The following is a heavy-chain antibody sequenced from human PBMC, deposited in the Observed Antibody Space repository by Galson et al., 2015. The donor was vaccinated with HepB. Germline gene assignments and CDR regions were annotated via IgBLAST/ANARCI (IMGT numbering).Heavy chain of an antibody. CDR2: IKSKSDGGTT. CDR1: GFTFSNAW. V-gene: IGHV3-15*01. J-gene: IGHJ4*02. D-gene: IGHD3-22*01. Sequence: SLRLSSAASGFTFSNAWMSWVRQAPGKGLEWVGRIKSKSDGGTTDYAAPVKGRFTISRDDSKNTLYLQMNSLKTEDTAVYYCTTVGTYYYDSSGYSFDYWGQGSLVTVSS. CDR3: TTVGTYYYDSSGYSFDY.